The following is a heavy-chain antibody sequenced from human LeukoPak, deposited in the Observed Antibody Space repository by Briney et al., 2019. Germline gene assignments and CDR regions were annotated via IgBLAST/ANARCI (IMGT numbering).Heavy chain of an antibody. V-gene: IGHV7-4-1*02. CDR2: INTNTGNP. J-gene: IGHJ4*02. D-gene: IGHD6-19*01. CDR1: GYTFTSYA. Sequence: ASVKVSCKASGYTFTSYAMNWVRQAPGQGLEWMGWINTNTGNPTYAQGFTGRFVFSLDTSVSTAYLQISSLKAEDTAVYYCAREGISGYSSGWYRGSFDYWGQGTLVTVSS. CDR3: AREGISGYSSGWYRGSFDY.